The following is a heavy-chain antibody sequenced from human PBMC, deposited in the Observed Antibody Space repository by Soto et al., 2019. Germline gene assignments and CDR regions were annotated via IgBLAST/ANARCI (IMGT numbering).Heavy chain of an antibody. J-gene: IGHJ4*02. Sequence: ASVKVSCKASGYPFSSYGITWVRQAPGQGLEWMGWTSAFYGNSTYSEKFQGRVTMTIDTSTNTAYMDLRSLKSDDTAVYYCARLVVAESYLDYWGRGTLVTVAS. D-gene: IGHD2-15*01. CDR3: ARLVVAESYLDY. V-gene: IGHV1-18*04. CDR1: GYPFSSYG. CDR2: TSAFYGNS.